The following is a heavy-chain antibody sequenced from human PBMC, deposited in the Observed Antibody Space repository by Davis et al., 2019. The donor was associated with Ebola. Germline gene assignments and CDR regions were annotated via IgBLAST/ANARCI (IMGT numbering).Heavy chain of an antibody. Sequence: ASVKVSCKASRYTFTDYYMNWVRQAPGQGLEWMGWMNPKSGGTNYAQKFRARVTMTRDTSISTASMELSRLTSDDSAVYYCAREYYDFWGGSLFDIWGLGTMVTVSS. J-gene: IGHJ3*02. CDR2: MNPKSGGT. CDR3: AREYYDFWGGSLFDI. D-gene: IGHD3-3*01. V-gene: IGHV1-2*02. CDR1: RYTFTDYY.